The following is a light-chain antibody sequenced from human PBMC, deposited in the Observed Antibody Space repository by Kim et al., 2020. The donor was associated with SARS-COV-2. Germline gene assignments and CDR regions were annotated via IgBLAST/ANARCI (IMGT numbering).Light chain of an antibody. CDR2: GAS. Sequence: PGEKATRSCRASQTVNSHFLAWFQQKPGQAPRLLIQGASTRATGIPDRFSGSGSGTDFTLTISRLEPEDFAVYFCQQYGGSPPIAFGQGTRLEIK. V-gene: IGKV3-20*01. CDR1: QTVNSHF. CDR3: QQYGGSPPIA. J-gene: IGKJ5*01.